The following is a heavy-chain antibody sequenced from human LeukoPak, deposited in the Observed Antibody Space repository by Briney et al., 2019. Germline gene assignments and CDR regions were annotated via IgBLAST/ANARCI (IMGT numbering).Heavy chain of an antibody. J-gene: IGHJ4*02. CDR3: ARVPWYYYGSGSSFDY. CDR2: INHSGST. D-gene: IGHD3-10*01. Sequence: SETLSLTCAVYGGCFSGYYWSWIRQPPGKGLEWIGEINHSGSTNYNPSLKSRVTISVDTSKNQFSLKLSSVTAADTAVYYCARVPWYYYGSGSSFDYWGQGTLVTVSS. CDR1: GGCFSGYY. V-gene: IGHV4-34*01.